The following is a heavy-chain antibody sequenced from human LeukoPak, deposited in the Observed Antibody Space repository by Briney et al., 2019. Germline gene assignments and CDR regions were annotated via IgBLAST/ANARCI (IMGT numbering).Heavy chain of an antibody. CDR3: SSIVATIVN. V-gene: IGHV3-74*01. D-gene: IGHD5-12*01. CDR1: GFTFSNYW. J-gene: IGHJ4*02. CDR2: INSDGSTT. Sequence: GGYLRLSCAASGFTFSNYWMHWVRQAPGKGPVWVSRINSDGSTTTYADSVKGRFTISRDNAKNTLYLQMNSLRAEDTAVYYCSSIVATIVNWGQGTLVTVSS.